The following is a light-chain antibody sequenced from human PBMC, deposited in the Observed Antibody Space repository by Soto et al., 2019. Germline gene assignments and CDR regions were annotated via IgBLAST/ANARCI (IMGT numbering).Light chain of an antibody. CDR3: SSYTSSSTV. V-gene: IGLV2-14*01. Sequence: QSALTQPASVSGSPGQSITISCTGTGSDVGGYNYVSWYQQHPGKAPKLMIYEVSNRPSGVSNRFSGSKSGNTASLTISGLQAEDEADYYCSSYTSSSTVFGGRTKLTVL. CDR2: EVS. CDR1: GSDVGGYNY. J-gene: IGLJ3*02.